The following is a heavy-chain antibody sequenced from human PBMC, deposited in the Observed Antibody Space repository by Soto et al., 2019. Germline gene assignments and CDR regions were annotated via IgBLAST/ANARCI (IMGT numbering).Heavy chain of an antibody. CDR1: GFTFSSYA. D-gene: IGHD5-18*01. CDR3: AREGGYSYGGYYFDY. CDR2: ISSDGSNK. Sequence: GGSLRLSCAASGFTFSSYAMHWVRQAPGKGLEWVAVISSDGSNKYYADSGKGRFTISRDNSKNTLYLQMNSLRAEDTAVYYCAREGGYSYGGYYFDYWGQGTLVTVS. V-gene: IGHV3-30-3*01. J-gene: IGHJ4*02.